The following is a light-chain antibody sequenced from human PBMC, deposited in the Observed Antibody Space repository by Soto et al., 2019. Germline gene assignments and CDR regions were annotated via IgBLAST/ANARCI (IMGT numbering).Light chain of an antibody. CDR2: EVS. J-gene: IGLJ2*01. CDR1: SSDVGGYNY. V-gene: IGLV2-14*01. Sequence: QSALTQPASVSGSPGQSITISCTGTSSDVGGYNYVSWYQQHPGKAPKLMIYEVSNRPSGVSNRFSGSKSGNTASLTISGLQAEAETDYYCSSYTSRRTLVFGGGTKLTVL. CDR3: SSYTSRRTLV.